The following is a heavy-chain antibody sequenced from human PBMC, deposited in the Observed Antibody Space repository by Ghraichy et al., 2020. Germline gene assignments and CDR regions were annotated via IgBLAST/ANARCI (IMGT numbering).Heavy chain of an antibody. D-gene: IGHD3-3*01. J-gene: IGHJ3*02. CDR1: GESFSGYQ. CDR3: ARGLPILARRDCFDI. CDR2: INHSGTR. V-gene: IGHV4-34*01. Sequence: SETALTCAVLGESFSGYQWNWLRQTPGKGPEWIGEINHSGTRNYNPSLKSRVTISVDTSKRQFSLKLRSVTAADTAVYYCARGLPILARRDCFDIWGQGTTVIVSS.